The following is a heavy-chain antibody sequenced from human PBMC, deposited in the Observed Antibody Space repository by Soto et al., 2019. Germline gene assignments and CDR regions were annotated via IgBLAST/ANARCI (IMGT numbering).Heavy chain of an antibody. CDR3: VSQRTSVLTQAYFDY. CDR2: VYYRGRS. D-gene: IGHD2-8*01. V-gene: IGHV4-39*01. Sequence: SETLSLTCTVSGGSVINSNYYWVWIRQSPGKGLEWIGSVYYRGRSYSKSSVKSRVTISVDTSKNQFSLNLNSVTASDTAVYYCVSQRTSVLTQAYFDYWGPGALVTVSS. J-gene: IGHJ4*02. CDR1: GGSVINSNYY.